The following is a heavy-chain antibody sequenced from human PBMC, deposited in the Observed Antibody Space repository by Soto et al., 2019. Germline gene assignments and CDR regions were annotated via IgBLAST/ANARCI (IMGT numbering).Heavy chain of an antibody. CDR2: IHYSGST. CDR1: GGSVSIGTYY. D-gene: IGHD2-21*01. V-gene: IGHV4-61*01. Sequence: SETLSLTCTVPGGSVSIGTYYWSWIRQPPGKGLEWIGFIHYSGSTNYNPSLKSRVTMSVDTSKNQFSLKLTSVNAADTAVYFCTRGGDAYKNGHWGQGTLVTVSS. J-gene: IGHJ4*02. CDR3: TRGGDAYKNGH.